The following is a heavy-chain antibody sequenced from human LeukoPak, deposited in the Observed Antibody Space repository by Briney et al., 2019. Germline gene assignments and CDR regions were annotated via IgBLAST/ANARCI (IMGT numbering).Heavy chain of an antibody. J-gene: IGHJ4*02. CDR2: IKQDGSEK. Sequence: PGGSLRLSCAASGFTFNNYAMSWVRQAPGKGLEWVANIKQDGSEKYYVDSVKGRFTISRDNAKNSLYLQMNSLRAEDTAVYYCARDDKFGGVDYWGQGTLVTVSS. CDR1: GFTFNNYA. CDR3: ARDDKFGGVDY. V-gene: IGHV3-7*01. D-gene: IGHD3-16*01.